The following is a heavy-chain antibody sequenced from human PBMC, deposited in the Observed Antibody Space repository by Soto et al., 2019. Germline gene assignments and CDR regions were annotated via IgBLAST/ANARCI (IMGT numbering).Heavy chain of an antibody. V-gene: IGHV4-39*01. J-gene: IGHJ6*03. CDR3: ARHNPQEWSGLFMDV. CDR2: IYYSGST. Sequence: PSETLSLTCTVSGGSISSSSYYWGWIRQPPGKGLEWIGSIYYSGSTYYNPSLKSRVTISVDTSKNQFSLKLSSVTAADTAVYYCARHNPQEWSGLFMDVWGKGTTVTVSS. D-gene: IGHD3-3*01. CDR1: GGSISSSSYY.